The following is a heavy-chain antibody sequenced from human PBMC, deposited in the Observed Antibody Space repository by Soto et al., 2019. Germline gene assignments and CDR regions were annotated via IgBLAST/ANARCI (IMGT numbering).Heavy chain of an antibody. CDR1: GSTFTRYG. V-gene: IGHV1-18*01. D-gene: IGHD6-13*01. CDR2: ITANNVNT. CDR3: AIDMGVYSIDTNDY. Sequence: APVKVSCKTSGSTFTRYGISWVRQAPGQGHERMGWITANNVNTNYAQKFEGRVTMITDTSTATAYMELRSLRYDATAVYCCAIDMGVYSIDTNDYCSHGTLVTV. J-gene: IGHJ4*01.